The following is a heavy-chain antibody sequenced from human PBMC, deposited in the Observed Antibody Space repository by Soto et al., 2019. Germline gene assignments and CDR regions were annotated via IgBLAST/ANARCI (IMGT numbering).Heavy chain of an antibody. J-gene: IGHJ5*02. CDR3: ARPAVVNNWFDP. V-gene: IGHV4-4*02. CDR2: IHHGGHT. Sequence: QVQLQESGPGLVQPSGTLSLTCAVSGGSISTTFWWTWVRQPPGKGLEWIGEIHHGGHTNYNPSLTSRVPTSIAQSQNQCSLRLEPVTPADTAMYYCARPAVVNNWFDPWGQGTLVMVSS. D-gene: IGHD2-15*01. CDR1: GGSISTTFW.